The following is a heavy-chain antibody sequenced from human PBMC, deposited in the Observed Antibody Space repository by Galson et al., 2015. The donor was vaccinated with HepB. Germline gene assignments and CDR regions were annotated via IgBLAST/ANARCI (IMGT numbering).Heavy chain of an antibody. CDR2: IYYSGST. D-gene: IGHD2-2*01. Sequence: ETLSLTCTVSGGSISSYYWSWIRQPPGKGLEWIGYIYYSGSTNYNPSLKSRVTISVDTSKNQFSLKLSSVTAADTAVYYCARGRYCSSTSCYYFDYWGQGTLVTVSS. CDR1: GGSISSYY. J-gene: IGHJ4*02. CDR3: ARGRYCSSTSCYYFDY. V-gene: IGHV4-59*01.